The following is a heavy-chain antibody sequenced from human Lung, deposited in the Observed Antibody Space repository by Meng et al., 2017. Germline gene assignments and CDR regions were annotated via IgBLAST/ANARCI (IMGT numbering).Heavy chain of an antibody. Sequence: QVKLQQGGAGLSKPSETVSLTCGFSGGCFSDYYWSWIRQPPGKGLEWIGEINHSGSTNYNPSLESRATISVDTSQNNLSLKLSSVTAADSAVYYCARGPTTMAHDFDYWGQGTLVTVSS. J-gene: IGHJ4*02. D-gene: IGHD4-11*01. CDR2: INHSGST. V-gene: IGHV4-34*01. CDR3: ARGPTTMAHDFDY. CDR1: GGCFSDYY.